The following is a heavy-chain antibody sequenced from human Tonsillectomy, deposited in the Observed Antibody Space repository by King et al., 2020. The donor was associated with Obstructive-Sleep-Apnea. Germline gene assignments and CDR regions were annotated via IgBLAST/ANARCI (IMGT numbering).Heavy chain of an antibody. J-gene: IGHJ5*01. D-gene: IGHD3-10*01. Sequence: VQLVESGGGLEQPGGSLRLYCAASRFTFSSYAMTWVRQAPGKGLEWVSGISGSGDSIYYADSVKGRFTISRDNSKNTLYLQINSLRAEDTAVYYCSGSYYSNLNWFDSWGQGTLVTVSS. CDR3: SGSYYSNLNWFDS. V-gene: IGHV3-23*04. CDR1: RFTFSSYA. CDR2: ISGSGDSI.